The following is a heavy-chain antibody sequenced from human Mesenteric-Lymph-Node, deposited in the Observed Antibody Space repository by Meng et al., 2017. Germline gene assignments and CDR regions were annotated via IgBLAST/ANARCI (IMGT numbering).Heavy chain of an antibody. CDR3: LRGSGGSV. V-gene: IGHV4-30-4*01. D-gene: IGHD3-10*01. CDR1: GGSISSGDYY. J-gene: IGHJ1*01. CDR2: IPHRGSS. Sequence: QVQLQESGPGLVKPSQTLSLTCIVSGGSISSGDYYWSWIRQPPGKGLEWIGEIPHRGSSAYNPSLKSRVSMSIDKSKNQFSLKLTSVTAADMAVYHCLRGSGGSVWGQGTLVTVSS.